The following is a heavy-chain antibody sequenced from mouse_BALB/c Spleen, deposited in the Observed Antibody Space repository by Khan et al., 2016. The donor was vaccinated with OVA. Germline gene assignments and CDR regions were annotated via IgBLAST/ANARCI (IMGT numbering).Heavy chain of an antibody. CDR1: GYTFTDYN. CDR2: IYPNNGVT. Sequence: VQLQQPGPELVKPGASVKISCKASGYTFTDYNMDWVKQSLGKSLEWIGYIYPNNGVTGYNQKFKTKATLTVDSSSSTAYMELRSLTSEDSAVYFCSRSGYGSLAFWGQGTLVTVSA. CDR3: SRSGYGSLAF. D-gene: IGHD1-2*01. V-gene: IGHV1S29*02. J-gene: IGHJ3*01.